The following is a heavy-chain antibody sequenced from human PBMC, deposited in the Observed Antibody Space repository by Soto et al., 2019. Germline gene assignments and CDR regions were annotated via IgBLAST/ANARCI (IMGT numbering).Heavy chain of an antibody. D-gene: IGHD2-15*01. V-gene: IGHV3-23*01. CDR2: ISGSSGNT. CDR1: GFIFSSYA. J-gene: IGHJ4*02. Sequence: PGGSLRLSCAASGFIFSSYAMTWVRQIPGKGLEWVSIISGSSGNTYYADSVKGRFTISRDNSKNTLYLQMNSLRAEDTALYYCAKNIGGKGNNYFDTWGQGTLVTVSS. CDR3: AKNIGGKGNNYFDT.